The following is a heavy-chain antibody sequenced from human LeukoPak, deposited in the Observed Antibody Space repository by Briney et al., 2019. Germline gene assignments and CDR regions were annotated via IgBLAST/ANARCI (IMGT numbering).Heavy chain of an antibody. V-gene: IGHV4-59*01. CDR2: IYYSGST. CDR3: ARMYSSSSEYNWFDP. Sequence: SETLSLTCTVSGGSISSYYWSWIRQPPGKGLEWIGYIYYSGSTNYNPSLKSRVTISVDTSKNQFSLKLSSVTAADTAVYCCARMYSSSSEYNWFDPWGQGTLVTVSS. J-gene: IGHJ5*02. CDR1: GGSISSYY. D-gene: IGHD6-6*01.